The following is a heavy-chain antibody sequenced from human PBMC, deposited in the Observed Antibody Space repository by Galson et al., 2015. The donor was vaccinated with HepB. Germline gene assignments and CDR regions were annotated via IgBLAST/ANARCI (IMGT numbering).Heavy chain of an antibody. CDR2: ISYDGSNK. CDR1: GFTFSSYA. CDR3: AREMVHWGSRYYYGMDV. D-gene: IGHD7-27*01. V-gene: IGHV3-30-3*01. Sequence: SLRLSCAASGFTFSSYAMHWVRQAPGKGLEWVAVISYDGSNKYYADSVKGRFTISRDNSKNTLYLQMNSLRAEDTAVYYCAREMVHWGSRYYYGMDVWGKGTTVTVSS. J-gene: IGHJ6*04.